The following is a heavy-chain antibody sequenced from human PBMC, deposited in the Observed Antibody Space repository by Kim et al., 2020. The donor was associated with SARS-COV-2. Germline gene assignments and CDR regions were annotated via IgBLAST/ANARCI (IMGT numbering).Heavy chain of an antibody. J-gene: IGHJ3*02. CDR1: GGSFSGYY. CDR2: INHSGST. CDR3: ARGDYWPPGAFDI. Sequence: SETLSLTCAVYGGSFSGYYWSWIRQPPGKGLEWIGEINHSGSTNYNPSLKSRVTISVDTSKNQFSLKLSSVTAADTAVYYCARGDYWPPGAFDIWGQGTMVTVSS. V-gene: IGHV4-34*01. D-gene: IGHD4-17*01.